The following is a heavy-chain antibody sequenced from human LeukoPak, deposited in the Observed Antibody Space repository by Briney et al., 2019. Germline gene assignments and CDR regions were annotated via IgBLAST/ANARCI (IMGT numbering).Heavy chain of an antibody. V-gene: IGHV3-11*05. CDR3: ARGSSNWFSSDFDY. Sequence: PGGSLRHSCAASGFTFSDYYMGWIRQAPGKGLEWVSNIFTSSSYTNYADSVKGRFTISRDNAQKSLYLQMNSLRAEDTAVYYCARGSSNWFSSDFDYWGQGTLVTVSS. D-gene: IGHD6-13*01. J-gene: IGHJ4*02. CDR1: GFTFSDYY. CDR2: IFTSSSYT.